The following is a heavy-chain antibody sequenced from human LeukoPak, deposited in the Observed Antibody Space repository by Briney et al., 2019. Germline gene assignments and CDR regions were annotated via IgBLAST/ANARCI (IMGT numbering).Heavy chain of an antibody. Sequence: GGSLRLSCAASGFSLSAYWMAWVGQAPGKGLEWVSNINRDGSQKNHVDSVKGRFTISRDNAENSLFLQMNSLTAEDTAVYYCAREKQWLRYNWFDPWGQGTLVTVSS. V-gene: IGHV3-7*01. D-gene: IGHD6-19*01. J-gene: IGHJ5*02. CDR3: AREKQWLRYNWFDP. CDR2: INRDGSQK. CDR1: GFSLSAYW.